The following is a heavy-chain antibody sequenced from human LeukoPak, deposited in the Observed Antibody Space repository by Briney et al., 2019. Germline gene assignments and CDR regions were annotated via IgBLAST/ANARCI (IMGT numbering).Heavy chain of an antibody. CDR3: ARRYSFYGKDV. Sequence: PSETLSLTCTVSGGSISSYYWSWIRQPPGKGLEWIGYIYYSGSTNYNPSLKSRVTISVDTSKNQFSLKLSSVTAADTAVYYCARRYSFYGKDVWGQGTTVTVSS. CDR1: GGSISSYY. J-gene: IGHJ6*02. CDR2: IYYSGST. D-gene: IGHD6-13*01. V-gene: IGHV4-59*08.